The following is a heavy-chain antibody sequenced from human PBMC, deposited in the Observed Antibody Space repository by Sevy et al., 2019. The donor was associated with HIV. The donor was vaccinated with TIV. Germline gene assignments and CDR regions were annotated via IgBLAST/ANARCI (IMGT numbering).Heavy chain of an antibody. V-gene: IGHV4-39*01. Sequence: SETLSFTCTVSGGSISGNTYYWGWIRQPPGKGLEWIGNVYNGGSTYYNPSLKSRLTLWVDTSRNQFSLKLRSVTAADMAVYYCARLTNSGWYKIDYWGQGTLVTVSS. CDR2: VYNGGST. D-gene: IGHD6-19*01. CDR3: ARLTNSGWYKIDY. CDR1: GGSISGNTYY. J-gene: IGHJ4*02.